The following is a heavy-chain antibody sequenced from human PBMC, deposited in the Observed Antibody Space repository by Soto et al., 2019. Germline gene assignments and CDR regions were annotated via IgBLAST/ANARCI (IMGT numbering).Heavy chain of an antibody. CDR1: GFTFSSYG. J-gene: IGHJ6*02. CDR2: ISYDGSNK. Sequence: QVQLVESGGGVVQPGRSLRLSCAASGFTFSSYGMHWVRQAPGKGLEWVAVISYDGSNKYYADSVKGRFTISRDNSKNTLYLQMNSLRAEDTAVYYCAKDQDNARYSYGHYYYYGMDVWGQGTTVTVSS. CDR3: AKDQDNARYSYGHYYYYGMDV. D-gene: IGHD5-18*01. V-gene: IGHV3-30*18.